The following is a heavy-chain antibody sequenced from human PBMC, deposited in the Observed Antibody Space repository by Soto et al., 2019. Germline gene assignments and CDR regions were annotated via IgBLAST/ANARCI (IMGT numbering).Heavy chain of an antibody. CDR2: IYYSGST. V-gene: IGHV4-59*01. D-gene: IGHD2-15*01. Sequence: SETLSLTCTVSGGSIRSYYWSWIRQPPGKGLEWIGYIYYSGSTNYNPSLKSRVTISVDTSKNQFSLKLSSVTASDTAVYYCARLYCSGGSCYPYFDYWGQGTLVTVSS. CDR1: GGSIRSYY. CDR3: ARLYCSGGSCYPYFDY. J-gene: IGHJ4*02.